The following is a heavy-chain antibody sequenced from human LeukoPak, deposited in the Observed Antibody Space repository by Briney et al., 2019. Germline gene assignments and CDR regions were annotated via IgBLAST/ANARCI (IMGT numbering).Heavy chain of an antibody. CDR1: GFTFSSYG. CDR3: ARMGASAY. V-gene: IGHV3-30*03. D-gene: IGHD1-26*01. J-gene: IGHJ4*02. Sequence: GRSLRLSCAASGFTFSSYGMHWVRQAPGKGLEWVAVISYDGSNKYYADSVKGRFTISRDNSKNTLYLQMNSLRAEDTAVYYCARMGASAYWGQGTLATVSS. CDR2: ISYDGSNK.